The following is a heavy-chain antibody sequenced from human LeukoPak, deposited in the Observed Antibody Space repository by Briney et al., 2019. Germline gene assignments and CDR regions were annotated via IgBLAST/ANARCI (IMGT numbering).Heavy chain of an antibody. Sequence: PGWSLRLSCAASGFTFSSYSMNWVRQAPGKGLEWVSSISSSSSYIYYADSVKGRFTISRDNAKNSLYLQMNSLRAEDTAVYYCARDGTLRGSSGWYYFAYWGQGTLVTVSS. CDR1: GFTFSSYS. CDR3: ARDGTLRGSSGWYYFAY. D-gene: IGHD6-19*01. CDR2: ISSSSSYI. J-gene: IGHJ4*02. V-gene: IGHV3-21*01.